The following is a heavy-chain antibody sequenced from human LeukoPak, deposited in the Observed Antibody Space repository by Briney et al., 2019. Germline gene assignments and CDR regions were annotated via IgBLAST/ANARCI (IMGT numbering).Heavy chain of an antibody. CDR3: ARDVVVVVAATVNYYYYGMDV. V-gene: IGHV1-18*01. D-gene: IGHD2-15*01. J-gene: IGHJ6*02. Sequence: ASVKVSCKASGYTFTTYGISWVRQAPGQGLEWLGRISVYNGNTNYARKLQGRVTMTTDTSTSTAYMELRSLRSDDTAVYYCARDVVVVVAATVNYYYYGMDVWGQGTTVTVPS. CDR1: GYTFTTYG. CDR2: ISVYNGNT.